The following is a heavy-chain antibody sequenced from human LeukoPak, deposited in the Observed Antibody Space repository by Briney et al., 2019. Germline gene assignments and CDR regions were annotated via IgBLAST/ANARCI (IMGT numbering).Heavy chain of an antibody. CDR2: INSDGSST. Sequence: PGGSLRLSCAASGFTFSSYWMHWVRQAPGKGPVWVSRINSDGSSTSYAESVKGRFTISRDNAKNTLYLQMDSLRAEDTAVYYCATAPISDADYWGQGTLVTVSS. J-gene: IGHJ4*02. CDR3: ATAPISDADY. V-gene: IGHV3-74*01. CDR1: GFTFSSYW. D-gene: IGHD3-3*01.